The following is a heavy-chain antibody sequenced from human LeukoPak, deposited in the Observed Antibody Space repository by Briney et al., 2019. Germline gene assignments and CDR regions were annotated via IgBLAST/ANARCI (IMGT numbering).Heavy chain of an antibody. V-gene: IGHV4-39*01. Sequence: PSETLSLTCTVSGGSISSSSYYWGWIRQPPGEGLEWIGSIYYSGSTYYNPSLKSRVAISVDTSKNQFSLKLSSVTAADTAVYYCASPYSQENVWGKGTTVTVSS. J-gene: IGHJ6*04. CDR2: IYYSGST. CDR1: GGSISSSSYY. D-gene: IGHD6-13*01. CDR3: ASPYSQENV.